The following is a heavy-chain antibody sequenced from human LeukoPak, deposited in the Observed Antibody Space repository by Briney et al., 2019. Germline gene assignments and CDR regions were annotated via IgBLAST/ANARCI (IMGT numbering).Heavy chain of an antibody. Sequence: SVKVSCKASGYTLTTYDMNWVRQAPGQGLEWVGWMNPYNDQRAFAQKFQGRITMTRDTSISTSYMELSSLTSEDTAVYYCARGLGPRTNIYYLDYWGQGTLLIVSS. D-gene: IGHD2/OR15-2a*01. J-gene: IGHJ4*02. CDR1: GYTLTTYD. CDR3: ARGLGPRTNIYYLDY. V-gene: IGHV1-8*01. CDR2: MNPYNDQR.